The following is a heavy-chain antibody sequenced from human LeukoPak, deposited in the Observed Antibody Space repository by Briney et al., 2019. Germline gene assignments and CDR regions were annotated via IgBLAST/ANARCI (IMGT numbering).Heavy chain of an antibody. Sequence: GGSLRLSCAASGFTFSSYAMSWVRQAPGEGLEWVSAISGSGGSTYYADSVKGRFTISRDNSKNTLYLQMNSLRAEDTAVYYCATTVGYSSGWYVWGQGTLVTVSS. CDR2: ISGSGGST. D-gene: IGHD6-19*01. CDR1: GFTFSSYA. CDR3: ATTVGYSSGWYV. J-gene: IGHJ4*02. V-gene: IGHV3-23*01.